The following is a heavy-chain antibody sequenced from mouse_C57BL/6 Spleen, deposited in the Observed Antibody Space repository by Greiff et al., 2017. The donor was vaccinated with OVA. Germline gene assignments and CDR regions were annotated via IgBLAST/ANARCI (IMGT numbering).Heavy chain of an antibody. CDR2: IDPSDSYT. CDR3: ASSAY. J-gene: IGHJ2*01. CDR1: GYTFTSYW. Sequence: QVQLKQPGAELVMPGASVKLSCKASGYTFTSYWMHWVKQRPGQGLEWIGEIDPSDSYTNYNQKFKGKSTLTVDKSSSTAYMQLSSLTSEDSAVYYCASSAYWGQGTTLTVSS. V-gene: IGHV1-69*01.